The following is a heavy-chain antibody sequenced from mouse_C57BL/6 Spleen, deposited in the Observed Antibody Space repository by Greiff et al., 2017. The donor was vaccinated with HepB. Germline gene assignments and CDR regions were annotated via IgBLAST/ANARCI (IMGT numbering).Heavy chain of an antibody. Sequence: VQLQQSGPELVKPGASVKISCKASGYSFTGYYMNWVKQSPEKSLEWIGEINPSTGGTTYNQKFKAKATLTVDKSSSTAYMQLKSLTSEDSAVYYCARSPNWDGTWFAYWGQGTLVTVSA. V-gene: IGHV1-42*01. J-gene: IGHJ3*01. CDR2: INPSTGGT. CDR1: GYSFTGYY. CDR3: ARSPNWDGTWFAY. D-gene: IGHD4-1*01.